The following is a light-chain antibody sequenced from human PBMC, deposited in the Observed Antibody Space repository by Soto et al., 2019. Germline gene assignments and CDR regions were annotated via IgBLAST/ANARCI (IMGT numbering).Light chain of an antibody. J-gene: IGKJ2*01. CDR2: AAS. Sequence: DIQMTQSPSSLPASVGDRVTLTCRASQSISTYLNWYQQKPGKAPKLLIYAASSLQSGVPSRLSGSGSGTDFTLTISSLQPEDFATCYCQQSYTIPYTLGHGTKLEIK. CDR3: QQSYTIPYT. V-gene: IGKV1-39*01. CDR1: QSISTY.